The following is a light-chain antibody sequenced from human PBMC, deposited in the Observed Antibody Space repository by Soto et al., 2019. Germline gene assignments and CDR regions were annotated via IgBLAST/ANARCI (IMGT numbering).Light chain of an antibody. CDR3: QQFRSS. CDR2: AAS. V-gene: IGKV3-20*01. J-gene: IGKJ2*01. CDR1: QSVISSS. Sequence: EIVMTQSPATLSVSPGERATLSCRASQSVISSSLAWYQHKPGQAPRLLMYAASSRATGIPDRFSGSGSGTDFTLTISRLEPEDFAVYYCQQFRSSLGQGTKLEIK.